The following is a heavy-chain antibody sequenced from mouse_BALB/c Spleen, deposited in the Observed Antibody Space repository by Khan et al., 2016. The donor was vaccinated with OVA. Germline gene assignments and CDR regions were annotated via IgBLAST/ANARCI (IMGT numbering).Heavy chain of an antibody. Sequence: QVQLQQSGAELAKPGASVKMSCKASGYTFINYWILWVKQRPGQGLEWIGYINPSTGYTEYNQNFKDKATLTADKSSSTAYMQLSSLTSEDSAVDYCARRGLRWDFDYWGQGTTLTVS. D-gene: IGHD1-1*01. CDR1: GYTFINYW. CDR2: INPSTGYT. CDR3: ARRGLRWDFDY. V-gene: IGHV1-7*01. J-gene: IGHJ2*01.